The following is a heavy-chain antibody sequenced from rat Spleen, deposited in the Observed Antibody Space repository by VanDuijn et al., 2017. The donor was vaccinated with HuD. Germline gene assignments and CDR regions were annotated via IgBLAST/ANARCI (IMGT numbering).Heavy chain of an antibody. Sequence: VQLKESGPGLIQPSQTLSLTCTVSGFSLTSYNVHWIRQPPGKGLEWMGIIWNTGGTRYNSALKSRLGISRDNPKSQVFLKMNSLQTEATATYYCAREGSGGFDYWGQGVMVTVSS. CDR3: AREGSGGFDY. J-gene: IGHJ2*01. D-gene: IGHD1-11*01. CDR2: IWNTGGT. V-gene: IGHV2-41*01. CDR1: GFSLTSYN.